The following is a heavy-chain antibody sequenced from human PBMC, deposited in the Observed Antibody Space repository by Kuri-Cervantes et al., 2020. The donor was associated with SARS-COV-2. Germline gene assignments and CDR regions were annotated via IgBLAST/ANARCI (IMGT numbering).Heavy chain of an antibody. J-gene: IGHJ3*02. CDR2: IYYSGST. CDR1: GGSISSYY. CDR3: ARVGDVDTAMVDAFDI. D-gene: IGHD5-18*01. Sequence: SETLSLTCTVSGGSISSYYWSWIRQPPGKGLEWIGYIYYSGSTNYNPSLKSRVTISVDTSKNQFSLKLSSVTAADTAVYYCARVGDVDTAMVDAFDIWGQGKMVNVSS. V-gene: IGHV4-59*01.